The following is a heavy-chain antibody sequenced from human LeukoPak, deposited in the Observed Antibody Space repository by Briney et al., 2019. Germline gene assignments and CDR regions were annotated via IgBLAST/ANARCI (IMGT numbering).Heavy chain of an antibody. Sequence: ASVKVSCKASGYTFTSYYMHWVRQAPGQGLEWMGIINPSGGSTSYAQKFQGRVTMTRNTSISTAYMELSSLRSEDTAVYYCARGGSSGWYFYLDYWGQGAHITVSS. CDR1: GYTFTSYY. V-gene: IGHV1-46*01. J-gene: IGHJ4*02. D-gene: IGHD6-19*01. CDR3: ARGGSSGWYFYLDY. CDR2: INPSGGST.